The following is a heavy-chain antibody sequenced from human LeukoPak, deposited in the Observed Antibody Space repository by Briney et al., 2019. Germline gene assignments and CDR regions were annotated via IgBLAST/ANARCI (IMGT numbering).Heavy chain of an antibody. J-gene: IGHJ6*02. V-gene: IGHV3-21*01. CDR3: ARHEPVITLSSYYYGMNV. CDR1: GFTFSTYS. D-gene: IGHD1-14*01. CDR2: ISTSSTYI. Sequence: GGSLRLSCAASGFTFSTYSMNWVRQAPGKGLEWVSSISTSSTYIYYADSVKGRFTISRDNAKNSLYLQMNSLRVEDTAVYYCARHEPVITLSSYYYGMNVWGPGTTVTVSS.